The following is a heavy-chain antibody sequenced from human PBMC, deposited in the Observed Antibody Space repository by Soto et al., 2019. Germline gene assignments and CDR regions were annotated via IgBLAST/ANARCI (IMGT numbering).Heavy chain of an antibody. J-gene: IGHJ4*02. Sequence: SETLSLICAVSGGSISSSNWWSWVRQPPGKGLEWIGEIYHSGSTNYNPSLKSRVTISVDKSKNQFSLKLSSVTAADTAVYYCARDTIAVAGKFKDYWGQGTLVTVSS. CDR1: GGSISSSNW. CDR2: IYHSGST. D-gene: IGHD6-19*01. V-gene: IGHV4-4*02. CDR3: ARDTIAVAGKFKDY.